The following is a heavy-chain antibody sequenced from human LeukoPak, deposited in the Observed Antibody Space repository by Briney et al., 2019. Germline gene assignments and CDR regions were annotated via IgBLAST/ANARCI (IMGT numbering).Heavy chain of an antibody. CDR1: GYTFTGYY. D-gene: IGHD6-19*01. V-gene: IGHV1-2*02. CDR3: ARDRARWAVAGTLSWGY. J-gene: IGHJ4*02. Sequence: ASVKVSRKASGYTFTGYYMHWVRQAPGQGLEWMGWINPNSGGTNFAQKFQGRVTMTRDTSISTAYMEVNRLISDDTAVYYCARDRARWAVAGTLSWGYWGQGTLVTVSS. CDR2: INPNSGGT.